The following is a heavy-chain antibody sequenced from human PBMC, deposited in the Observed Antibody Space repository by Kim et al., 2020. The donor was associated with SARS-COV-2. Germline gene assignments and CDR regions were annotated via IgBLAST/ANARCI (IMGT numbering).Heavy chain of an antibody. D-gene: IGHD3-10*01. CDR2: INHSGST. CDR1: GGSFSGYY. CDR3: ARRGLLWFGREYNWFDP. V-gene: IGHV4-34*01. Sequence: SETLSLTCAVYGGSFSGYYWSWIRQPPGKGLEWIGEINHSGSTNYNPSLKSRVTISVDTSKNQFSLKLSSVTAADTAVYYCARRGLLWFGREYNWFDPWGQGTLVTVSS. J-gene: IGHJ5*02.